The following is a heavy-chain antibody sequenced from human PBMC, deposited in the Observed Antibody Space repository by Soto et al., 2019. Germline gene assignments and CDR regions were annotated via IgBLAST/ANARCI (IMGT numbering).Heavy chain of an antibody. D-gene: IGHD6-19*01. CDR2: INTVNGDT. Sequence: ASVKVSCKTSGYVFTHYAIHWVRQAPGQRLEWMGWINTVNGDTAYSQNFQGRVIISRDTSATTAYMELSSLRSADTAVFYCARDLRGTGWYDYWGQGTLVTVSS. CDR3: ARDLRGTGWYDY. J-gene: IGHJ4*01. CDR1: GYVFTHYA. V-gene: IGHV1-3*04.